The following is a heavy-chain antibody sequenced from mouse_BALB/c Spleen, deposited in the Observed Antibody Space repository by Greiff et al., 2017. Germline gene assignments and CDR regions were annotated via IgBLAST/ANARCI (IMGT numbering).Heavy chain of an antibody. CDR3: ARWLLRNYAMDY. V-gene: IGHV5-12-2*01. CDR1: GFTFSSYT. D-gene: IGHD2-3*01. CDR2: ISNGGGST. Sequence: VQLKESGGGLVQPGGSLKLSCAASGFTFSSYTMSWVRQTPEKRLEWVAYISNGGGSTYYPDTVKGRFTISRDNAKNTLYLQMSSLKSEDTAMYYCARWLLRNYAMDYWGQGTSVTVSS. J-gene: IGHJ4*01.